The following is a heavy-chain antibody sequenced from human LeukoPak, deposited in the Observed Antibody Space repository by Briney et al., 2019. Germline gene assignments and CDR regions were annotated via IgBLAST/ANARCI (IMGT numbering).Heavy chain of an antibody. CDR2: IYTNGYT. V-gene: IGHV4-4*07. CDR1: GGSMNSDY. J-gene: IGHJ5*02. CDR3: TREPFP. Sequence: SETLSLTCTVSGGSMNSDYWSWIRQPAGKGLEWLGRIYTNGYTSYNPSLKSRVTMSLDTSRYQLSLRLHSVTAADTAVYYCTREPFPWGQGTLVTVSS.